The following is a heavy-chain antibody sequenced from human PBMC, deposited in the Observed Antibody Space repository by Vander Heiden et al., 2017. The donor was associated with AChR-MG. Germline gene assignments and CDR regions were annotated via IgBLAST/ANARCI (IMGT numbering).Heavy chain of an antibody. J-gene: IGHJ4*02. V-gene: IGHV2-26*01. CDR3: ARIWYSSGWGIDY. D-gene: IGHD6-19*01. Sequence: QVTLQESGPVLVKPTETLPLTCTVTGSSLSNARMGFSWIRQPPGKALEWLAHIFSNDEKSYSTSLKSRLTISKDTSKSQVVLTMTNMDPVDTATYYCARIWYSSGWGIDYWGQGTLVTVSS. CDR2: IFSNDEK. CDR1: GSSLSNARMG.